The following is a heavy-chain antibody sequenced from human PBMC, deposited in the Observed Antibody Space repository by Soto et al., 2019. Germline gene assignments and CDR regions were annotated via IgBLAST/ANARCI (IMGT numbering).Heavy chain of an antibody. D-gene: IGHD3-22*01. V-gene: IGHV1-69*01. CDR2: IIPIFGTA. CDR1: GGTFSSYA. J-gene: IGHJ4*02. Sequence: QVQLVQSGAEVKKPGSSVKVSCKASGGTFSSYAISWVRQAPGQGLEWMGGIIPIFGTANYAQKFQGRVTITADESTSKAYMELSSMRSEDTAVYYCASRMGYYYDSSGYYYFDYWGQGTLVTVSS. CDR3: ASRMGYYYDSSGYYYFDY.